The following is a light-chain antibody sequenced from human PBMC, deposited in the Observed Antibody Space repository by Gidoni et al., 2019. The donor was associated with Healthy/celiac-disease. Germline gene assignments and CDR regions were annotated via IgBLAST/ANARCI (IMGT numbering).Light chain of an antibody. Sequence: SLPVTPGEPASISCRSSQSLLHSNGYNYLDWYLQKPGQSPQLLIDLGSNRASGVPDRFSGSGSGTDFTLKISRVEAEDVGVYYCMQALQTPMYTFGQGTKLEIK. J-gene: IGKJ2*01. CDR1: QSLLHSNGYNY. CDR3: MQALQTPMYT. V-gene: IGKV2-28*01. CDR2: LGS.